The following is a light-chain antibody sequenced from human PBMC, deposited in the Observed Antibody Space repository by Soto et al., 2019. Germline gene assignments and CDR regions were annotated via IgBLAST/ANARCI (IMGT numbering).Light chain of an antibody. V-gene: IGKV3-20*01. CDR1: QSVSSSY. CDR2: GAS. CDR3: QKYGISPT. J-gene: IGKJ1*01. Sequence: EIVLTQSPGTLSLSPGERATLSCRASQSVSSSYLGWYQQKAVQAPRLLIYGASSRATGIPDRFSGSGSGTDFTLTISRLEPEDFAVYYCQKYGISPTFGQGTKVEIK.